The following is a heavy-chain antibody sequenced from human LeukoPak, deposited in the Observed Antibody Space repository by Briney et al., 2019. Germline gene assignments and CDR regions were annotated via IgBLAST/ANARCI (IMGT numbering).Heavy chain of an antibody. CDR3: ARYTWELLYFDY. V-gene: IGHV4-59*01. D-gene: IGHD1-26*01. CDR1: GGSISSYY. J-gene: IGHJ4*02. CDR2: IYYSGST. Sequence: SETLSLTCTVSGGSISSYYWSWIRQPPGKGLEWIGYIYYSGSTNYNPSLKSRVTISVDTSKNQFSLKLSSVTAADTAVYYYARYTWELLYFDYWGQGTLVTVSS.